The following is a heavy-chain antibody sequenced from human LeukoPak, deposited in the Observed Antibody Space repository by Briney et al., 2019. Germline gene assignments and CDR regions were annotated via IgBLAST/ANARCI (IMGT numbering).Heavy chain of an antibody. CDR1: GGSISSYY. D-gene: IGHD5-12*01. Sequence: SETLSLTCTVSGGSISSYYWSWIRQPPGKGLEWIGYIYYSGSTNYNPSLKSRVTISVDTSKNQFSLKLNSVTAADTAVYYCARVSGYDWESFYDYWGQGSLVTVSS. CDR3: ARVSGYDWESFYDY. V-gene: IGHV4-59*01. J-gene: IGHJ4*02. CDR2: IYYSGST.